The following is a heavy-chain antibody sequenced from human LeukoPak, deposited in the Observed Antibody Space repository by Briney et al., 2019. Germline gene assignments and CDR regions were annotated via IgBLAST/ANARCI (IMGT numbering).Heavy chain of an antibody. Sequence: SETLSLTCTVSGGSISSYYWSWIRHPPGKGLEWIGEINHSGSTNYNPSLKSRVTISVDTSKNQFSLKLSSVTAADTAVYYCARAPDYGPPNFDYWGQGTLVTVSS. D-gene: IGHD4/OR15-4a*01. J-gene: IGHJ4*02. CDR2: INHSGST. V-gene: IGHV4-34*01. CDR1: GGSISSYY. CDR3: ARAPDYGPPNFDY.